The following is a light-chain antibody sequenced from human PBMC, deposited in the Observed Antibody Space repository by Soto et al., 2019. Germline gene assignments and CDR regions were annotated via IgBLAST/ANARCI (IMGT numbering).Light chain of an antibody. CDR1: QSVGSSH. J-gene: IGKJ1*01. V-gene: IGKV3D-7*01. CDR3: QQDYNLPTWT. Sequence: EIVVTQSPVTLFLSPGERATISCRASQSVGSSHLAWYQQKPGQAPRLILCGASTRATSIPARFSGGGSGTAFSLTISSLQPEDFAVYYCQQDYNLPTWTCGQGTKVDI. CDR2: GAS.